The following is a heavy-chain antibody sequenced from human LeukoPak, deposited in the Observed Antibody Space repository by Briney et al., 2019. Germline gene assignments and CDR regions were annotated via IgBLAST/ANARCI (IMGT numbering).Heavy chain of an antibody. CDR1: GFTFSDYY. Sequence: PGGSLRLSCAASGFTFSDYYMSWIRQAPGKGLEWVSYISSSSSYTNYADSVKGRFTVSRDNAKNSLYLQMNSLRPEDTAIYYCARERASCGGDCYDCWGQGILVTVSS. D-gene: IGHD2-21*01. V-gene: IGHV3-11*06. CDR2: ISSSSSYT. CDR3: ARERASCGGDCYDC. J-gene: IGHJ4*02.